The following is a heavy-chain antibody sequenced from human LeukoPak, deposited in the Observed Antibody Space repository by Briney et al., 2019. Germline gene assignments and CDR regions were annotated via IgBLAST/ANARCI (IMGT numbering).Heavy chain of an antibody. V-gene: IGHV3-74*01. Sequence: GGSLRHSRAASGFTLCSYWLHWGRQAPGEGGGWVSRINSEGSSTGYADSVKGRFTISRDNAKNTLYLQMNSLRAEDTAVYYCARVVAVAAKDYWGQGTLVTVSS. CDR3: ARVVAVAAKDY. CDR1: GFTLCSYW. J-gene: IGHJ4*02. CDR2: INSEGSST. D-gene: IGHD6-19*01.